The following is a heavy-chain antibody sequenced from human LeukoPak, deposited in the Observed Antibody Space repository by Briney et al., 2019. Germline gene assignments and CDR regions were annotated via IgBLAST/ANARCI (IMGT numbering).Heavy chain of an antibody. CDR2: IFHSGST. V-gene: IGHV4-4*02. CDR1: SGSIFSSNW. J-gene: IGHJ4*02. Sequence: SGTLSLTCAVSSGSIFSSNWWSWVRQPPGKGLEWIGQIFHSGSTSYSPSLKSRVTISVDTSKNQFSLKLSSVTAADTAVYYCARIAAAGQLFDYWGQGTLVTVSS. D-gene: IGHD6-13*01. CDR3: ARIAAAGQLFDY.